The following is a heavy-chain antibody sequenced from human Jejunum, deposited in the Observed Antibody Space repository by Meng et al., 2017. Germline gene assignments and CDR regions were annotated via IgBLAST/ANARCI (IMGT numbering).Heavy chain of an antibody. CDR1: GGSITTDSNY. CDR2: VFSSGST. CDR3: ARGGSAVASWYFDL. J-gene: IGHJ2*01. Sequence: SETLSLTCTVSGGSITTDSNYWNWMRQPAGKGLEWIGRVFSSGSTTYNPSLKSRVSISVDTSKTQFSLELTSVTAADTAVYYCARGGSAVASWYFDLWGPGTLVTVSS. V-gene: IGHV4-61*02. D-gene: IGHD5-12*01.